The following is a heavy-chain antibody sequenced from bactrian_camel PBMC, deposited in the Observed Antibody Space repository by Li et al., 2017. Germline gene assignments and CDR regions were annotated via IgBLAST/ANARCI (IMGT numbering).Heavy chain of an antibody. CDR3: AKDGVWVGWYFAS. D-gene: IGHD5*01. V-gene: IGHV3S53*01. Sequence: QLVESGGGSVQDGGSLKLSCAASGATVPIRCMGWFRQAPGKEREGVASIDKYGTITYADSVKGRFTISRDNAENTLYLQLNSLKTEDTAMYYCAKDGVWVGWYFASWGQGTQVTVS. J-gene: IGHJ6*01. CDR2: IDKYGTI. CDR1: GATVPIRC.